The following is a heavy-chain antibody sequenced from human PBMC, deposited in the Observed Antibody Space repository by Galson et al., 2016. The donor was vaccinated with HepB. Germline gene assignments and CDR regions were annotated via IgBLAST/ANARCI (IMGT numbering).Heavy chain of an antibody. Sequence: PALVKPTQTLTLTCTFSGFSLSTSGVGVGWIRQPPGRALEWLALIFWNDDKHYSPSLKSRLTIAKDTSKNQVVLTMTNIDPVDTATYYRALREGRSWTNWFDPWGQGTLVTVSS. CDR2: IFWNDDK. J-gene: IGHJ5*02. V-gene: IGHV2-5*01. CDR1: GFSLSTSGVG. D-gene: IGHD6-13*01. CDR3: ALREGRSWTNWFDP.